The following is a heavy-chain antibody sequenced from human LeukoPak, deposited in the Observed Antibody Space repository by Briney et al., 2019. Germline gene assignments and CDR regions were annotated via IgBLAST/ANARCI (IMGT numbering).Heavy chain of an antibody. CDR1: GDSVSSNSVA. CDR2: TYYRSKWYN. V-gene: IGHV6-1*01. CDR3: ARGQFSAHDC. Sequence: SQTLSLTCAISGDSVSSNSVAWNWIRQSPSRGLEWLGRTYYRSKWYNEYAVSVRSRITINPDTSKNQFSLQLNSVTPEDTAVYYCARGQFSAHDCWGQGTLVTVSS. D-gene: IGHD3-10*01. J-gene: IGHJ4*02.